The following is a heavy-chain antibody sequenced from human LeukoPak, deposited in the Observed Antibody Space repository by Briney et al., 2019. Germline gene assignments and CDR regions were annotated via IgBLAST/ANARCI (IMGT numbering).Heavy chain of an antibody. J-gene: IGHJ3*02. CDR1: GGSISSFY. D-gene: IGHD2-8*01. CDR2: INHSGNT. CDR3: ACLSSNGRRAFDI. V-gene: IGHV4-59*08. Sequence: SETLSLTCTVSGGSISSFYWTWIRQPPGKGLEWVGYINHSGNTNHNPSLKSRVTISVDTSESQFSLKLSSVTAADTAVYYCACLSSNGRRAFDIWGQGTMVTVSS.